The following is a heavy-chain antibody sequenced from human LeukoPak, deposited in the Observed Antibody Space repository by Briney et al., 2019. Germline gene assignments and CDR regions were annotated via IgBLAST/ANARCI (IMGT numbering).Heavy chain of an antibody. CDR3: ASAHGSSTAVARY. V-gene: IGHV1-2*02. D-gene: IGHD6-19*01. Sequence: ASVMVSRKASGYTFTGYYMHWVRQAPGQGLEWMGWINPNSGGTNYAQKFQGRVTMTRDTSISTVYMELSRLRSDDTAVYYCASAHGSSTAVARYWGQGTLVTVSS. J-gene: IGHJ4*02. CDR1: GYTFTGYY. CDR2: INPNSGGT.